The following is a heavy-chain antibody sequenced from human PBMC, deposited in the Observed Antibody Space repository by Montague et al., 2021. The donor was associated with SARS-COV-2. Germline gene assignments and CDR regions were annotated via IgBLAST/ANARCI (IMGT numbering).Heavy chain of an antibody. D-gene: IGHD4-17*01. J-gene: IGHJ3*01. CDR3: ARDSHYGRFYL. Sequence: SETLSLTCRVSGASIDTDNHYWTWIRQSAGQGLEWIGNIYNSGPTNYNPSLKSRVTISKDMSRTHFFLRLSSVTAADTAVYYCARDSHYGRFYLWGQGTLVTVSS. V-gene: IGHV4-61*10. CDR1: GASIDTDNHY. CDR2: IYNSGPT.